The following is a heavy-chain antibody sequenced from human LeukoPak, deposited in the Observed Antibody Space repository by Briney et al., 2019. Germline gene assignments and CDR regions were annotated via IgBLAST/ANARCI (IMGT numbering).Heavy chain of an antibody. CDR2: ISGSGGTT. J-gene: IGHJ4*02. D-gene: IGHD3-22*01. Sequence: PGGSLRLSCAASGFSFSSYAMSWVRQAPGKGLEWVSAISGSGGTTYYADSVKGRFTISRDNAKNSLYLQMNSLRAEDTAVYYCARGANYYDSSGYYPIWGQGTLVTVSS. CDR1: GFSFSSYA. CDR3: ARGANYYDSSGYYPI. V-gene: IGHV3-23*01.